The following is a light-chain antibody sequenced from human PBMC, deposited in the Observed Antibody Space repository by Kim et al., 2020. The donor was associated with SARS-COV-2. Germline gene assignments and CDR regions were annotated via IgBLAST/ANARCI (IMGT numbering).Light chain of an antibody. J-gene: IGKJ1*01. Sequence: SAGERATLSCRASQSVSSNYLAWYQQKPGQAPRLLIYATASRATGIPDRFSGSGSGTDFTLTISRLEADDFAVYSCHQYGSSPWTFGQGTKVDIK. CDR3: HQYGSSPWT. CDR1: QSVSSNY. V-gene: IGKV3-20*01. CDR2: ATA.